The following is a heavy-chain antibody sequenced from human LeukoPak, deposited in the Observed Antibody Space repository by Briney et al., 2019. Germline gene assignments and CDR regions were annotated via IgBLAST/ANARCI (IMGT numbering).Heavy chain of an antibody. CDR1: GFTFSSYA. CDR2: IPFDGSKT. J-gene: IGHJ4*02. D-gene: IGHD6-13*01. V-gene: IGHV3-30*03. CDR3: ARGPGSTSWSFDY. Sequence: GRSLRLSCEASGFTFSSYAVHWVRQAPGKGLEWVALIPFDGSKTDYADSVKGRFTISRDNSKNMLYLELNSLRVEDTAVYYCARGPGSTSWSFDYWGQGTLVTVSS.